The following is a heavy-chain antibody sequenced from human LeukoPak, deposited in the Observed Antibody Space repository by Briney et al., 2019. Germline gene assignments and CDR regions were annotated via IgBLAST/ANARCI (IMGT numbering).Heavy chain of an antibody. J-gene: IGHJ4*02. V-gene: IGHV3-74*01. CDR1: GFTFTNYW. D-gene: IGHD6-6*01. CDR3: VGTIASRGSEY. Sequence: GSLRLSCAASGFTFTNYWMHWVRQAPGMGLVWVSRLPPDELGIIYADSVKGRFTVSRDNAKNTVYLQMNNLRVDDTAMYYCVGTIASRGSEYWGQGALVTVSS. CDR2: LPPDELGI.